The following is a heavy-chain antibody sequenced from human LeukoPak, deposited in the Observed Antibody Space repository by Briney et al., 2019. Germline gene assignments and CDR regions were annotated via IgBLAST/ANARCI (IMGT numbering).Heavy chain of an antibody. D-gene: IGHD6-19*01. CDR3: ARTLESSGWYEGYFDY. Sequence: SETLSLTCAVYGGSFSSYYWGWIRQPPGKGLEWIGSIYYSGSTYYNPSLKSRVTISVDTSKNQFSLKLSSVTAADTAVYYCARTLESSGWYEGYFDYWGQGTLVTVSS. CDR2: IYYSGST. J-gene: IGHJ4*02. CDR1: GGSFSSYY. V-gene: IGHV4-39*01.